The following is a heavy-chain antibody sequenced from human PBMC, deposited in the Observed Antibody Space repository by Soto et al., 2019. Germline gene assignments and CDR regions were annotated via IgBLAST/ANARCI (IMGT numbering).Heavy chain of an antibody. CDR2: IYYRGST. V-gene: IGHV4-31*03. CDR3: ARFHAGGSGY. D-gene: IGHD3-3*01. CDR1: GDSVSSGGYY. J-gene: IGHJ4*02. Sequence: QVQLQESGPGLVKPSQTLSLTCTVSGDSVSSGGYYWTWIRQHPGKGLEWIGHIYYRGSTYYNPSLKSRVTISVDTSKNQFSLKLSSVTAADTAVYYCARFHAGGSGYWGLGTLVTVSS.